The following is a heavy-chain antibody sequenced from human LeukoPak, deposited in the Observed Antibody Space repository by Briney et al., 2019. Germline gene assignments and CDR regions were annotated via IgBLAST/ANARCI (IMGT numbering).Heavy chain of an antibody. J-gene: IGHJ6*04. V-gene: IGHV3-11*06. Sequence: PGGSLRLSCAASGFTFSDYYMSWIRQAPGKGLEWVSSISRSSSYIYYADSLKGRFTISRDNAKNSLYLQMNSLRAEDTAVYYCAELGITMIGGVWGKGTTVTISS. D-gene: IGHD3-10*02. CDR1: GFTFSDYY. CDR3: AELGITMIGGV. CDR2: ISRSSSYI.